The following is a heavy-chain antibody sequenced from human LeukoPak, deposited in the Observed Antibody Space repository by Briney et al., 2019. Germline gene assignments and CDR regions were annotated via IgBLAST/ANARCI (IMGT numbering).Heavy chain of an antibody. D-gene: IGHD5-18*01. CDR1: GYTFTGYY. V-gene: IGHV1-2*02. J-gene: IGHJ4*02. Sequence: ASVKVSCKASGYTFTGYYMHWVRQAPGQGLEWMGWINPNIGATNYAQKFQGRVTMTRDSSISTVYMELSRLRSDDTAVYYCTRGGPEGSGYSYGSHDYWGQGTLVTVSS. CDR2: INPNIGAT. CDR3: TRGGPEGSGYSYGSHDY.